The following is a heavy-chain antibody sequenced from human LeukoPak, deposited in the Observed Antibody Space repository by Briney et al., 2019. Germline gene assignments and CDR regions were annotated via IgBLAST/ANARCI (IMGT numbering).Heavy chain of an antibody. Sequence: SETLSLTCTVSGGSISSSSYYWGWIRQPPGKGLEWIGSIYYSGSTYYNPSLKSRVTISVDTCKNQFSLKLSSVTAADTAVYYCARGLKTEIPGPGPRDIVVVVAAECGFDPWGQGTLVTVSS. CDR3: ARGLKTEIPGPGPRDIVVVVAAECGFDP. CDR2: IYYSGST. CDR1: GGSISSSSYY. V-gene: IGHV4-39*07. D-gene: IGHD2-15*01. J-gene: IGHJ5*02.